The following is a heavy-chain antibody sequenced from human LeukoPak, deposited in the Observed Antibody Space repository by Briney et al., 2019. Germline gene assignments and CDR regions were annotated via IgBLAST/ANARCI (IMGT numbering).Heavy chain of an antibody. Sequence: GGSLRLSCAASGFTFSSYEMNWVRQAPGKGLEWVSYISSSGSTIYYADSVKGRFTISRDNAKNSLYLQMNSLRAEDTAVYYCARGWYNSAWFHFDYWGQGTLVTVSS. J-gene: IGHJ4*02. CDR2: ISSSGSTI. CDR1: GFTFSSYE. CDR3: ARGWYNSAWFHFDY. D-gene: IGHD6-19*01. V-gene: IGHV3-48*03.